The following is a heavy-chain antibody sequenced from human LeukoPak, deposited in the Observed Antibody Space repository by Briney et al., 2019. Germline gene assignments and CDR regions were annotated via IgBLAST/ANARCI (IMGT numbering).Heavy chain of an antibody. J-gene: IGHJ4*02. CDR2: IWYDGSDQ. V-gene: IGHV3-33*01. CDR3: ARGLVNDFWSGYYTPLDY. D-gene: IGHD3-3*01. CDR1: GITFSSHG. Sequence: GRSLRLSCAASGITFSSHGMHWVRQAPGKGLEWVAFIWYDGSDQDYADSVKGRFTISRDNSKNTLYLQMNSLRAEDTAVYYCARGLVNDFWSGYYTPLDYWGQGTLVTVSS.